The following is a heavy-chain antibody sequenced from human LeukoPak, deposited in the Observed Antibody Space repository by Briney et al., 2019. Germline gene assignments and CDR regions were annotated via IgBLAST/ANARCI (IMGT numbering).Heavy chain of an antibody. V-gene: IGHV4-30-2*01. J-gene: IGHJ5*02. CDR1: GGSISSGGYS. CDR3: AGRMDYYYDSSGYYYWFDP. D-gene: IGHD3-22*01. CDR2: IYHSGST. Sequence: SETLSLTCAVSGGSISSGGYSWSWIRQPPGKGLEWIGYIYHSGSTYYNPSLKSRVTISVDRSKNQFSLKLSSVTAADTAVYYCAGRMDYYYDSSGYYYWFDPWGQGTLVTVSS.